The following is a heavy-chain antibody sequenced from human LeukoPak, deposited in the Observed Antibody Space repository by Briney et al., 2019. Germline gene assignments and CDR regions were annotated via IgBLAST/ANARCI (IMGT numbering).Heavy chain of an antibody. V-gene: IGHV4-59*01. J-gene: IGHJ6*03. D-gene: IGHD6-13*01. Sequence: SETLSLTCTVSGGSISSYYWSWIRQPPGKGLEWIGYIYYSGSTNYNPSLKSRVTISVDTSKNQFSLKLSSVTAADTAVYYCARVIGGYSSSWYYYYYMDVWGKGTTVTVSS. CDR1: GGSISSYY. CDR2: IYYSGST. CDR3: ARVIGGYSSSWYYYYYMDV.